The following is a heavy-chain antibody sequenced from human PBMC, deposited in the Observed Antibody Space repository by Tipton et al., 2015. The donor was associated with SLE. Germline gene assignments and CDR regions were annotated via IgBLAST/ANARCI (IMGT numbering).Heavy chain of an antibody. CDR1: GYTFTSYG. Sequence: QLVQSGPEVKKPGASVKVSCKASGYTFTSYGISWVRQAPGQGLEWMGGIIPIFGTANYAQKFQGRVTITTDESTSTAYMELSSLRSEDTSVYYCARFSGIRAGAFDIWGQGTMVTVSS. D-gene: IGHD3-10*01. CDR3: ARFSGIRAGAFDI. V-gene: IGHV1-69*05. J-gene: IGHJ3*02. CDR2: IIPIFGTA.